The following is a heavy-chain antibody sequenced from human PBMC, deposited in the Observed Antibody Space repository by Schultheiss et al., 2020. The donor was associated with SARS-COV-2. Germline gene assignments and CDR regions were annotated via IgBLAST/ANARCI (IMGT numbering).Heavy chain of an antibody. Sequence: GGSLRLSCAASGFTFSSYGMHWVRQAPGKGLEWVAVIWYDGSNKYYADSVKGRFTISRDNSKNTLYLQMNSLRAEDTAVYYCARDSLDYYDSTEAFDIWGQGTTVTVSS. CDR1: GFTFSSYG. CDR2: IWYDGSNK. CDR3: ARDSLDYYDSTEAFDI. J-gene: IGHJ3*02. V-gene: IGHV3-33*01. D-gene: IGHD3-22*01.